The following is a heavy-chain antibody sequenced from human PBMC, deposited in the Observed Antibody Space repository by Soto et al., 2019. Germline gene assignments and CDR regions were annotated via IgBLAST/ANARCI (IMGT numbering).Heavy chain of an antibody. J-gene: IGHJ4*02. V-gene: IGHV4-59*01. CDR3: ARPTYYYDSSGTTPY. CDR1: GGSISSYY. CDR2: IYYSGST. Sequence: PSETLSLTCTVSGGSISSYYWSWIRQPPGKGLEWIGYIYYSGSTNYNPSLKSRVTISVDTSKNQFSLKVSSVTAADTAVYYCARPTYYYDSSGTTPYWGQGTLVTVSS. D-gene: IGHD3-22*01.